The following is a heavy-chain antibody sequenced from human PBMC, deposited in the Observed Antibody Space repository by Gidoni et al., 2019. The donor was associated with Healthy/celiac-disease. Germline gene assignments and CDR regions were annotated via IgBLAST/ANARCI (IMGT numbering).Heavy chain of an antibody. CDR2: IIPILGIA. D-gene: IGHD6-13*01. J-gene: IGHJ5*02. CDR3: ARDSRGSSSWYFCWFDP. Sequence: QVPLVQSGAEVKKPGSSVKVSCKASGGTFSSYSISWVLQSPGQGLEWMGRIIPILGIAKYAQKFQGRVTITAEKSTSTAYMELSSLRSEDTAGYYCARDSRGSSSWYFCWFDPWGQGTLVTGSS. CDR1: GGTFSSYS. V-gene: IGHV1-69*04.